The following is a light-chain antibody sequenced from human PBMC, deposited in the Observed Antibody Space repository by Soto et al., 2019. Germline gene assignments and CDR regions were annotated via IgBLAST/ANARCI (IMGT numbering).Light chain of an antibody. V-gene: IGLV2-14*01. J-gene: IGLJ1*01. CDR3: SSYSGSSPLYV. CDR1: SSDIGAYNY. Sequence: QSVLTQPASVSESPGQSITISCTGTSSDIGAYNYVSWYQLHPGKAPKLMIYEVSYRTSGLSNRFSGSKSGNTASLTISGLQAEDEADYFCSSYSGSSPLYVFGTGTKLTVL. CDR2: EVS.